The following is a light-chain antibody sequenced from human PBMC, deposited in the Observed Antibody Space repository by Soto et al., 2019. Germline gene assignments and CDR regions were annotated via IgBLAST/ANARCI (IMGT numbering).Light chain of an antibody. Sequence: DIQMTQSPSSLSASVGDTVTITCRASQSISVHLNWYQQKPGKVTKLLIYAASNLQSGVPLRFSGSGSETDFALTISSLQPEDFATYYCQQSYITPYTFGQGTKLEIK. V-gene: IGKV1-39*01. CDR3: QQSYITPYT. CDR1: QSISVH. CDR2: AAS. J-gene: IGKJ2*01.